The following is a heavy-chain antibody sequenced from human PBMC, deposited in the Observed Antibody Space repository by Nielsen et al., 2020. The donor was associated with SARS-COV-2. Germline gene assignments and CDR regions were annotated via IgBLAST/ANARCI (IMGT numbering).Heavy chain of an antibody. V-gene: IGHV1-2*04. CDR1: GYTFTGYY. D-gene: IGHD5-12*01. J-gene: IGHJ6*02. Sequence: ASVKVSCKASGYTFTGYYMHWVRQAPGQGLEWMGWINPNSGGTNYAQKFQGWVTMTRDTSISTAYMELSRLRSDDTAVYYCARDQVERGYSGYRPDYYYGMDVWGQGTTVTVSS. CDR3: ARDQVERGYSGYRPDYYYGMDV. CDR2: INPNSGGT.